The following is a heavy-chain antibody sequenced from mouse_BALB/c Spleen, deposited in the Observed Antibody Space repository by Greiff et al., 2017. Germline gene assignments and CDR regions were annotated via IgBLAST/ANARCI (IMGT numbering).Heavy chain of an antibody. CDR2: IWSGGST. V-gene: IGHV2-4-1*01. CDR3: ARTHDGYYSTFAY. Sequence: QVQLQQSGPGLVEPSQSLSITCTVSGFSLTSYGVHWVRQSPGKGLEWLGVIWSGGSTDYNAAFISRLSISKDNSKSQVFFKMNSLQADDTAIYCCARTHDGYYSTFAYWGQGTLVTVSA. CDR1: GFSLTSYG. J-gene: IGHJ3*01. D-gene: IGHD2-3*01.